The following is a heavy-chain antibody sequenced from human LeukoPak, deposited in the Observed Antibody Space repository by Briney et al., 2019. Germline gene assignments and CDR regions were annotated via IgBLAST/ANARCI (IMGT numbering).Heavy chain of an antibody. CDR2: INHSGST. D-gene: IGHD2-2*02. J-gene: IGHJ4*02. CDR1: GGSFSGYY. V-gene: IGHV4-34*01. CDR3: ARGQKRRRYCSSTSCYTGPGKFDY. Sequence: SETLSLTCAVYGGSFSGYYWSWIRQPPGKGLEWIGEINHSGSTNYNPSLKSRVTISVDTSKNQFSLKLSSVTAADTAVYYCARGQKRRRYCSSTSCYTGPGKFDYWGQGTLVTVSS.